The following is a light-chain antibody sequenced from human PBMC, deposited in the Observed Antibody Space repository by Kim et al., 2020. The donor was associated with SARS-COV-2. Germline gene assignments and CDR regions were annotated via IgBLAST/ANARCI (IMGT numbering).Light chain of an antibody. V-gene: IGKV3-15*01. CDR2: DAS. Sequence: VSPGERATLSCKASQSVSSHLAWYQQNPGKAPRLLIYDASTRATGLPARFSGSGSGTEFTLTISSLQSEDFAVYYCQQYYGWPLTFGGGTKVDIK. CDR3: QQYYGWPLT. J-gene: IGKJ4*01. CDR1: QSVSSH.